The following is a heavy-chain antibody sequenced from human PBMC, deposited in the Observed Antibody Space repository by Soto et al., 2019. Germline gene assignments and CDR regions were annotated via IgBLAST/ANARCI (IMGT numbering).Heavy chain of an antibody. CDR2: IYYSGST. Sequence: QVQLQESGPGLVKPSETLSLTCTVSGGSISAYYWSWIRQPPGEGLEWIGYIYYSGSTNYNPSLKSRVIISVDTSKNQFSRKLTSVTAPDTAVYYCASHSGIRRAFDIWGQGTMVTVSS. D-gene: IGHD3-10*01. CDR1: GGSISAYY. CDR3: ASHSGIRRAFDI. J-gene: IGHJ3*02. V-gene: IGHV4-59*08.